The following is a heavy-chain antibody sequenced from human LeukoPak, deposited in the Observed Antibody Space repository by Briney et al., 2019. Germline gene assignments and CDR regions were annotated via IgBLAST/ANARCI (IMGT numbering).Heavy chain of an antibody. CDR1: GGSISSGGYS. D-gene: IGHD6-13*01. Sequence: PSETLSLTCAVSGGSISSGGYSWSWIRQPPGKGLEWIGYIYYSGSTYYNPSLKSRVTISVDTSKNQFSLKLSSVTAADTAVYYCARVLAAAVIDYYMDVWGKGTTVTVSS. J-gene: IGHJ6*03. V-gene: IGHV4-30-4*07. CDR3: ARVLAAAVIDYYMDV. CDR2: IYYSGST.